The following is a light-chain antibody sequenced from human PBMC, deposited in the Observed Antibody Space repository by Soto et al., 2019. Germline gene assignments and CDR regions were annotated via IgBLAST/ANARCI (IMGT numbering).Light chain of an antibody. CDR2: MVS. V-gene: IGKV1-5*03. J-gene: IGKJ1*01. CDR3: QQYNSFPRT. Sequence: DIQMTQSPATLSANVGDRVTITCRASKSVSPWLAWYQQKPGKAPKLLISMVSNLERGVPSKFSGSGYDSGTEFTLTISSLQPDDFATDYCQQYNSFPRTLGQGTKVEV. CDR1: KSVSPW.